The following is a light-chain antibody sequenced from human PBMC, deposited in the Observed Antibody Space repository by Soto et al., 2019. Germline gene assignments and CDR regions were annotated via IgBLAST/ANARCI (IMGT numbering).Light chain of an antibody. Sequence: QSVLTQPPSASGSPGQSVAISCTGTSSDIGAYKYVAWYQHHPGKAPKLMIFEVNQRPSGVPDRFSGSKSGNTASLTVSGLQAEDEADYYCNSYAGSSNVFGTGTKLTVL. J-gene: IGLJ1*01. V-gene: IGLV2-8*01. CDR2: EVN. CDR3: NSYAGSSNV. CDR1: SSDIGAYKY.